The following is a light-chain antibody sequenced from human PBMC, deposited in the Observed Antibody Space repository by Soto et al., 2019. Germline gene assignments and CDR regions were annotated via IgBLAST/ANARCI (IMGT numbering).Light chain of an antibody. CDR1: HSVSGN. CDR2: GAT. V-gene: IGKV3-15*01. Sequence: IVMTQSPATLSLSAGDRATLSCRASHSVSGNLAWYQQRPGQAPRLLISGATTRATGIPARFSGCVSGTEGTITISSLKSDDGSVYDGQQYNNSSQAFGQGTKVDIK. CDR3: QQYNNSSQA. J-gene: IGKJ1*01.